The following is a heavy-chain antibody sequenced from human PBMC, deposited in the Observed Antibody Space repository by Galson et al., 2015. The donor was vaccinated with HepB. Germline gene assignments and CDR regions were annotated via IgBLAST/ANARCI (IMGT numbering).Heavy chain of an antibody. V-gene: IGHV1-2*02. D-gene: IGHD3-22*01. Sequence: SCKASGYTFTGYYMHWVRQAPGQGLEWMGWINPNSGGTNYAQKFQGRVTMTRDTSISTAYMELSRLRSDDTAVYYCAREGGGWLLHPFDYWGQGTLVTVSS. CDR3: AREGGGWLLHPFDY. J-gene: IGHJ4*02. CDR1: GYTFTGYY. CDR2: INPNSGGT.